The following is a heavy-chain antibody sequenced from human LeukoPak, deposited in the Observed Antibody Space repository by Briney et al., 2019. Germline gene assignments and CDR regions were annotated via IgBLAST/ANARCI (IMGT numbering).Heavy chain of an antibody. J-gene: IGHJ4*02. CDR1: GFTFGDYA. CDR3: AKGSSNWRDYYYFDY. CDR2: IRSKAYGGTT. V-gene: IGHV3-49*04. Sequence: GGSLRLSCTASGFTFGDYAMSWVRQAPGKGLEWVGFIRSKAYGGTTEYAASVKGRFTISRDDSKSIAYLQMNSLKTEDTAVYYCAKGSSNWRDYYYFDYWGQGTLVIVSS. D-gene: IGHD6-13*01.